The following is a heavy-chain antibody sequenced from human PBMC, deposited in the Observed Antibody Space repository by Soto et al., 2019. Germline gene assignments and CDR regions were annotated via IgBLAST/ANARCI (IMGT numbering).Heavy chain of an antibody. Sequence: PGESLKISCKGSGYSFASYWISWVRQMPGKGLEWMGRIDPSDSYTNYSPSFQGHVTISADKSISTAYLQWSSLKASDTAMYYCARLSRDSSGYYYFPNWFDSWGQGTLVTVSS. V-gene: IGHV5-10-1*01. D-gene: IGHD3-22*01. CDR1: GYSFASYW. J-gene: IGHJ5*01. CDR2: IDPSDSYT. CDR3: ARLSRDSSGYYYFPNWFDS.